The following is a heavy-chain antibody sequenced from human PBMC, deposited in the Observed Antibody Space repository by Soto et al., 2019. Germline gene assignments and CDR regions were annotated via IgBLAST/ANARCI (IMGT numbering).Heavy chain of an antibody. CDR1: GLSFSCYY. J-gene: IGHJ4*02. D-gene: IGHD3-10*01. Sequence: PSETLSLTCAVYGLSFSCYYLIWLRPPPGKGLEWIGEINHSGSTNYNPSLKSRVTISVDTSKNQFSLKLSSVTAADTAVYYCALSGIYGSGSPSDYWGQGTLVTVSS. V-gene: IGHV4-34*01. CDR3: ALSGIYGSGSPSDY. CDR2: INHSGST.